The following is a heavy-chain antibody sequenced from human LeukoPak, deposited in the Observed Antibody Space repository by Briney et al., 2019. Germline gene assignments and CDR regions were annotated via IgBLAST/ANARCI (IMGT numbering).Heavy chain of an antibody. Sequence: PGGSLRLSCAASGFTFSSYAMSWVRQAPGKGLEWVSAISGSGGSTYYADSVKGRFTISRDNSKNTLYLQMNSLRAEDTAVYYCAKDLVRSYYDSSPYYFDYWGQGTLVTVSS. CDR1: GFTFSSYA. D-gene: IGHD3-22*01. V-gene: IGHV3-23*01. CDR2: ISGSGGST. CDR3: AKDLVRSYYDSSPYYFDY. J-gene: IGHJ4*02.